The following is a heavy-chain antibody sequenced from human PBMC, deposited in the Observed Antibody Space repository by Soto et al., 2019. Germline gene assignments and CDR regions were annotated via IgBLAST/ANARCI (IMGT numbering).Heavy chain of an antibody. CDR3: TKASNWNPVDY. J-gene: IGHJ4*02. D-gene: IGHD1-20*01. CDR1: GVTFSSYA. V-gene: IGHV3-23*01. CDR2: ISVSGDRT. Sequence: GGSLRLSCAASGVTFSSYAMSLVRQAPGQGLEWVSAISVSGDRTHNADSVKGQSSISRHNPKNARYLQMNSIRAQDTAVYYCTKASNWNPVDYWGQGTLVTVSS.